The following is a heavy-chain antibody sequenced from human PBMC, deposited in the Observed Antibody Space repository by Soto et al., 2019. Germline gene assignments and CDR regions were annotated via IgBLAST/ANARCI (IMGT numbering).Heavy chain of an antibody. D-gene: IGHD3-10*01. CDR1: GCSVTSYY. Sequence: PXETLSLTCTVSGCSVTSYYWSCIRQPPGKALEWIGTIYYSGSTNYNPSLKSRVSLSVGTSKNQFSLKVGSVTAADTAVYFCARALYGSGVLDVWGQGTTVTVSS. CDR3: ARALYGSGVLDV. J-gene: IGHJ6*02. V-gene: IGHV4-59*02. CDR2: IYYSGST.